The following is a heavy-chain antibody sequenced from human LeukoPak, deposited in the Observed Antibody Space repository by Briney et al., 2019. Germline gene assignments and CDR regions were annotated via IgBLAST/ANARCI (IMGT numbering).Heavy chain of an antibody. J-gene: IGHJ4*02. CDR1: GVSISSYY. V-gene: IGHV4-4*07. CDR3: ARSAGATITD. D-gene: IGHD1-26*01. Sequence: SETLSLTCTVSGVSISSYYWTWIRQPAGKGLEWIGRIYTSGSTNYNPSLKSRVTMSVDTSKNQFSLNLSSVTGADTAMYYCARSAGATITDWGQGTLVTVSS. CDR2: IYTSGST.